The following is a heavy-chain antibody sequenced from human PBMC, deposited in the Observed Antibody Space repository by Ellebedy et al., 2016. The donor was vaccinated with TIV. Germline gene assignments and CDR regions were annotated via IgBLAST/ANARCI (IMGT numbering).Heavy chain of an antibody. J-gene: IGHJ3*02. Sequence: ASVKVSCXASGYTFTSYGISWVRQAPGQGLEWMGWISAYNGNTNYAQKLQGRVTMTTDTSTSTAYMELRSLRSEDTALYYCAKEKNYDGSGYYEHQSAFDIWGQGTMVTVSS. CDR1: GYTFTSYG. CDR3: AKEKNYDGSGYYEHQSAFDI. D-gene: IGHD3-22*01. CDR2: ISAYNGNT. V-gene: IGHV1-18*04.